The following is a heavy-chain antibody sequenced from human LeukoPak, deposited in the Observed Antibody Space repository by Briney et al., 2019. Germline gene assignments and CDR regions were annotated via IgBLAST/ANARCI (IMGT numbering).Heavy chain of an antibody. CDR3: ARGGIAAAGALYYYMDV. CDR1: GGTFSSYA. D-gene: IGHD6-13*01. CDR2: IIPIFGTS. V-gene: IGHV1-69*13. J-gene: IGHJ6*03. Sequence: SVKVSCKASGGTFSSYAISWVRQAPGQGLEWMGGIIPIFGTSNSAQKFQGRVTITADESTSTAYMELSSLRSEDTAVYYCARGGIAAAGALYYYMDVWGKGITVTVSS.